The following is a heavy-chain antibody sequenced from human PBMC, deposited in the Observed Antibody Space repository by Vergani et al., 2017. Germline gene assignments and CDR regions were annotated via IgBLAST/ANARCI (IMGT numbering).Heavy chain of an antibody. V-gene: IGHV4-59*01. CDR3: ARAPLGFWEPGFDY. Sequence: QVQLQESGPGLVKPSETLSLTCTVSGGSISSYYWSWIRQPPGKGLEWIGYIYYSGSTNYNPSLKSRVTISVDTSKNQFSLKLSSVTAADTAVYYCARAPLGFWEPGFDYWGQGTLVTVSS. J-gene: IGHJ4*02. CDR1: GGSISSYY. CDR2: IYYSGST. D-gene: IGHD3-10*01.